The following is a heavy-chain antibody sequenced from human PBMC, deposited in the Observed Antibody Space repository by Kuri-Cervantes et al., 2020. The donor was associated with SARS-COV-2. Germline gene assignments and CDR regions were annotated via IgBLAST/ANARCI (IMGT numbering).Heavy chain of an antibody. Sequence: ASVKVFCKASGYTFTSDYMHWVRQAPGQGLEWMGIINPSSGSTSYAQKFQSSVTMTRDTSTSTVYMELSSLRSEDTAVYYCARHRTTVSTWGLLNDLYYYGYYMDVWGKGTMVTVSS. J-gene: IGHJ6*03. D-gene: IGHD4-11*01. CDR3: ARHRTTVSTWGLLNDLYYYGYYMDV. CDR1: GYTFTSDY. V-gene: IGHV1-46*01. CDR2: INPSSGST.